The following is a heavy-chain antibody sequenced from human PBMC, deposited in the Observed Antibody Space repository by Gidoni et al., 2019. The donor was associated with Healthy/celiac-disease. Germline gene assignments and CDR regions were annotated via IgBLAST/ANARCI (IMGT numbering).Heavy chain of an antibody. Sequence: QMQLQKWGAGLLKPSETLSLTCAVYGGSFSGYYTSWLRHPPVKGLEWIGEINHSGGTNYNPSLKSRVPISVDTSKNQFSLKLRSVTASDTAVYYCATPSMCYYYYGLDVWCHGPTVTVSS. J-gene: IGHJ6*02. CDR2: INHSGGT. CDR3: ATPSMCYYYYGLDV. D-gene: IGHD3-10*02. CDR1: GGSFSGYY. V-gene: IGHV4-34*01.